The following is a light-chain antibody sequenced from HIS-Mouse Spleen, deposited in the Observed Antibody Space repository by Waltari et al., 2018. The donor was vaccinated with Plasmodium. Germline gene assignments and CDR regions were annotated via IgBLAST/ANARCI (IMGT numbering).Light chain of an antibody. CDR2: GAS. V-gene: IGKV3-15*01. CDR3: QQYNNWPWT. CDR1: QSVSSN. Sequence: EIVMTQSPATLSVSPGERATLSCRASQSVSSNLAWYQQKPGQAPRLLIYGASTRATGIPARFSGSGSWTEFTLTISSLQSEDVAVYYCQQYNNWPWTFGQGTKVEIK. J-gene: IGKJ1*01.